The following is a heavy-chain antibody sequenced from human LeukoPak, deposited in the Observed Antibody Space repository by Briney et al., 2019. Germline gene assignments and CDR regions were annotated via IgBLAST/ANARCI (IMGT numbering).Heavy chain of an antibody. V-gene: IGHV4-4*07. CDR2: IYTSGTT. J-gene: IGHJ4*02. CDR1: GGSISNYY. D-gene: IGHD6-13*01. CDR3: ARFSSIAAAFDY. Sequence: SETLSLTCTVSGGSISNYYWSWIRQAAGKGLERFVRIYTSGTTHYNPSLKSRVTMSEDTSKNQFSLNRSSVTAADTAVYYCARFSSIAAAFDYWGLGTLVTVSS.